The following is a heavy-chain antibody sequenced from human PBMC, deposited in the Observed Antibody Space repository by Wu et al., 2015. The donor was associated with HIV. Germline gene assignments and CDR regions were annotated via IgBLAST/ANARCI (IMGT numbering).Heavy chain of an antibody. Sequence: QAQVVQSGAEVKKPGASVKVSCKASGYNFTNYGISWVRQAPGQGLEWMGWIMTSNGNTKYAQKFQGRVTMTTDTSTSTAYMELSSLRSEDTAVYYCARLYGDYFDYWGQGTLVTVSS. J-gene: IGHJ4*02. CDR3: ARLYGDYFDY. D-gene: IGHD4-17*01. CDR1: GYNFTNYG. V-gene: IGHV1-18*01. CDR2: IMTSNGNT.